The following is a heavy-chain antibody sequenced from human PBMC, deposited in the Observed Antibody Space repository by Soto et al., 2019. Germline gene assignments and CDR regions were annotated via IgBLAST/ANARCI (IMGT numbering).Heavy chain of an antibody. CDR3: ARTGEGHTDLAF. J-gene: IGHJ4*01. D-gene: IGHD3-10*01. Sequence: QTTGKGLEWIGRIYTSGSTNYNPSLKSRVTMSVDTSKKQFSLKLSSVTAADSAVYYCARTGEGHTDLAFWGHGSLDPVTS. V-gene: IGHV4-4*07. CDR2: IYTSGST.